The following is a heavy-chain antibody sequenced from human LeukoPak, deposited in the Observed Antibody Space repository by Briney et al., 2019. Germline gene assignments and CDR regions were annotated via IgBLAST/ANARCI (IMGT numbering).Heavy chain of an antibody. CDR3: ARVSGYDWESFYDY. V-gene: IGHV4-59*01. J-gene: IGHJ4*02. CDR1: GGSISSYY. D-gene: IGHD5-12*01. CDR2: IYYSGST. Sequence: SSETLSLTCTVSGGSISSYYWSWIRQSPGKGLEWIGYIYYSGSTNYNPSLKSRVTISVDTSKNQFSLKLNSVTAADTAVYYCARVSGYDWESFYDYWGQGTLVTVSS.